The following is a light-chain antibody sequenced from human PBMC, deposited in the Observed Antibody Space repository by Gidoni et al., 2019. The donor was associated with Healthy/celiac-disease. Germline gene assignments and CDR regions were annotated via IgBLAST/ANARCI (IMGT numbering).Light chain of an antibody. CDR2: AAS. V-gene: IGKV1-9*01. J-gene: IGKJ3*01. Sequence: DIQVTQSPSFLSASVGDRVTITCRASQGISSYLAWYQQKPGKAPKLLIYAASTLQSGVPSRFSGSGSGTEFTLTISSLQPEDFATYYCQQRKTFGPGTKVDIK. CDR3: QQRKT. CDR1: QGISSY.